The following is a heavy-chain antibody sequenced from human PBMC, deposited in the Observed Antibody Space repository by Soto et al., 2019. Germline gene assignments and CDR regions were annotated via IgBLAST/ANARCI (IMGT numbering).Heavy chain of an antibody. Sequence: AXTQSLTCTVDGGSFSGYYGSWIRPPTGKGLEWIGEINHSGSTNYNPSLKSRVTISVDTSKNQFSLKLSSVTAADTAVEDGARAGDYYGSGSSLGDWGQGTLVTVSS. CDR1: GGSFSGYY. J-gene: IGHJ4*02. CDR2: INHSGST. V-gene: IGHV4-34*01. D-gene: IGHD3-10*01. CDR3: ARAGDYYGSGSSLGD.